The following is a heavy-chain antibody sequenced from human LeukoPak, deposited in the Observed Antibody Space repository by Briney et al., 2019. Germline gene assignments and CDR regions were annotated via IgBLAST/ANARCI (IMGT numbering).Heavy chain of an antibody. D-gene: IGHD3-22*01. CDR1: GGSISSSSYY. Sequence: SETLSLTCTVSGGSISSSSYYWGWVRQPPGRGGEWSGSIYYSGSTYYNPSLKSRVTISVDTFKNQFSLKLSSVTAVDTAVYYCAIHRIYDGTAYPFDYWGQGTLVTVSS. J-gene: IGHJ4*02. V-gene: IGHV4-39*01. CDR2: IYYSGST. CDR3: AIHRIYDGTAYPFDY.